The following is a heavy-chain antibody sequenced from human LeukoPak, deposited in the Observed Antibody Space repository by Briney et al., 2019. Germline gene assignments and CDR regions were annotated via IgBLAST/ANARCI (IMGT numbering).Heavy chain of an antibody. CDR2: IYTSGST. CDR1: GGSISSYY. CDR3: ARDTPYYYDSSGYYWFDP. V-gene: IGHV4-4*07. D-gene: IGHD3-22*01. J-gene: IGHJ5*02. Sequence: SETLSLTCTVSGGSISSYYWSWIRQPAGKGLEWIGRIYTSGSTNYNPSLKSRVTISVDTSKNQFSLKLSSVTAADTAVYYCARDTPYYYDSSGYYWFDPWGQGTLVTVSS.